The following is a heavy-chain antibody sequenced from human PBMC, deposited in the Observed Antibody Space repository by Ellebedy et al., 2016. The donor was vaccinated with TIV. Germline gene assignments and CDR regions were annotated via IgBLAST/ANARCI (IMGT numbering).Heavy chain of an antibody. J-gene: IGHJ4*02. Sequence: GESLKISCTASGFTFGDYAMSWVRQAPGKGLEWVGFIRRKDLGGTTEYATSVKGRFTISRDDSKSIAYLQMNSLKSEDTAVYYCARDSGTSYGATYFFDYWGQGSLVTVSS. V-gene: IGHV3-49*04. CDR1: GFTFGDYA. D-gene: IGHD5-18*01. CDR2: IRRKDLGGTT. CDR3: ARDSGTSYGATYFFDY.